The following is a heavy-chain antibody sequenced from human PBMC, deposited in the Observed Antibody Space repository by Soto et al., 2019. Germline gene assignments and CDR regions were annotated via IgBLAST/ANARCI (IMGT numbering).Heavy chain of an antibody. CDR1: GYTFTSYG. CDR2: ISAYNGNT. D-gene: IGHD6-13*01. V-gene: IGHV1-18*01. Sequence: ASVKVSCKASGYTFTSYGISWVRQAPGQGLEWMGWISAYNGNTNYAQKLQGRVTMTTDTSTSTAYMELRSLRSDDTAVYYCARIRSYSSSWRIDAFDIWGQGTMVTVSS. J-gene: IGHJ3*02. CDR3: ARIRSYSSSWRIDAFDI.